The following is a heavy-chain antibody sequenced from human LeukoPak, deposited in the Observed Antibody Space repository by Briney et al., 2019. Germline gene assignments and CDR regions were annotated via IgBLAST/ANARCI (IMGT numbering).Heavy chain of an antibody. CDR3: ARGGSGSNWFDP. V-gene: IGHV3-7*01. CDR2: IKQDGREK. D-gene: IGHD1-26*01. Sequence: GSLRLSCAASGFTFSSYWMSWVRQAPGKGLEWVANIKQDGREKDYVDSVEGRFTISRDNAKNSLYLQMNSLRAEDTAVYYCARGGSGSNWFDPWGQGTLVTVSS. CDR1: GFTFSSYW. J-gene: IGHJ5*02.